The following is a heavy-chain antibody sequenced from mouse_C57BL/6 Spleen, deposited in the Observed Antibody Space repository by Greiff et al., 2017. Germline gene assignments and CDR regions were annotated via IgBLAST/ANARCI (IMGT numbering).Heavy chain of an antibody. V-gene: IGHV5-9-1*02. Sequence: EVKLVESGEGLVKPGGSLKLSCAASGFTFSSYAMSWVRQTPEKRLEWVAYISSGGDYIYYADTVTGRFTISRDNARNTLYLQMSRLKSEDTAMYYCTRGSLANWDERFAYGGQGTLVTVAA. J-gene: IGHJ3*01. CDR1: GFTFSSYA. CDR3: TRGSLANWDERFAY. CDR2: ISSGGDYI. D-gene: IGHD4-1*01.